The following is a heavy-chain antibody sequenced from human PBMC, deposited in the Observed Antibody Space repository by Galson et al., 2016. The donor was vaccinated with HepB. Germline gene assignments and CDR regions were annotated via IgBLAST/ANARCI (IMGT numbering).Heavy chain of an antibody. V-gene: IGHV1-69*13. CDR1: GGAFSTYV. Sequence: SVKVSCKASGGAFSTYVISWLRQAPGQGPEWMGGIIPIFGTAKSAQKFQGRLTITADESRATVYMELSSLRSEDTAVYYCARDGEAAPNNWFDPWGQGTLVTVSS. CDR3: ARDGEAAPNNWFDP. CDR2: IIPIFGTA. J-gene: IGHJ5*02. D-gene: IGHD6-6*01.